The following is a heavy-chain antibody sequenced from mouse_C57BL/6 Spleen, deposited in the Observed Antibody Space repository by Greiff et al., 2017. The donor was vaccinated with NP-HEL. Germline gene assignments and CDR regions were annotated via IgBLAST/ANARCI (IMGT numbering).Heavy chain of an antibody. Sequence: QVQLQQPGAELVKPGASVKLSCKASGYTFTSYWMPWVKQRPGQGLEWIGEIDPSDSYTNYNQKFKGKATLTVDTSSSTAYMQLSSLTSEDSAVYYCARWEITTVVAGTYWGQGTLVTVSA. V-gene: IGHV1-50*01. CDR2: IDPSDSYT. J-gene: IGHJ3*01. D-gene: IGHD1-1*01. CDR1: GYTFTSYW. CDR3: ARWEITTVVAGTY.